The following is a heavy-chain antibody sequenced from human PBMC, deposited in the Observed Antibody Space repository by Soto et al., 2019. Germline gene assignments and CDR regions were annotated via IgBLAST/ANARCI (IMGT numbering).Heavy chain of an antibody. CDR2: INAGDGNT. D-gene: IGHD3-22*01. V-gene: IGHV1-3*05. CDR3: TRDYYDSSGYYPKSDY. CDR1: GYTFTYYT. J-gene: IGHJ4*02. Sequence: QVQLVQSGAEEKKPGASVTVSCKASGYTFTYYTVHWVRQAPGQRLEWVGWINAGDGNTKYSPNFQGRVTITKDTSASTVYMELSSLRSEDTAVYFCTRDYYDSSGYYPKSDYWGQGTLVTVSS.